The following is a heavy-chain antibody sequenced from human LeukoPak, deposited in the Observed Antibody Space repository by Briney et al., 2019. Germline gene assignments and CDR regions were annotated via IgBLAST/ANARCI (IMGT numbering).Heavy chain of an antibody. Sequence: PGGSLRLSCAASGFTFSSYAMSWVRQAPGKGLEWVSAISGSGGSTYYADSVKGRFTISRDNSKDTLYLQMNSLRAEDTAVYYCAKDRGYSYGYFDYWGQGTLVTVSS. V-gene: IGHV3-23*01. CDR1: GFTFSSYA. D-gene: IGHD5-18*01. CDR2: ISGSGGST. CDR3: AKDRGYSYGYFDY. J-gene: IGHJ4*02.